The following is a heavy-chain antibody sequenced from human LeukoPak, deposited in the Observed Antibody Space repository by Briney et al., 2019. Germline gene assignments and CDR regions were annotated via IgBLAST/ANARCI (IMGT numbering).Heavy chain of an antibody. CDR2: IYTSGST. V-gene: IGHV4-4*09. CDR3: ARLTRRGTFKYYYYMDV. D-gene: IGHD2/OR15-2a*01. CDR1: GGSISSYY. Sequence: PSETLSLTCTVSGGSISSYYWSWIRQPPGKGLEWIGYIYTSGSTNYNPSLKSRVTISVDTSKNQFSLKLSSVTAADTAVYYCARLTRRGTFKYYYYMDVWGKGTTVTVSS. J-gene: IGHJ6*03.